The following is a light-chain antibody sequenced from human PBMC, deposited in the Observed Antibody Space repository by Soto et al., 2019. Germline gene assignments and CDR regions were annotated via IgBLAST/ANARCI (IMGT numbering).Light chain of an antibody. CDR1: QSISSY. V-gene: IGKV1-39*01. CDR3: QQSDT. CDR2: AAS. J-gene: IGKJ2*01. Sequence: DIQMTQSPYSLSASVGDRVTITCRASQSISSYLNWYQQKPGKAPKLLIYAASSLQSGVPSRFSGSGSGTDFTLTISSLQPEDFATYYCQQSDTFGQGTKLEIK.